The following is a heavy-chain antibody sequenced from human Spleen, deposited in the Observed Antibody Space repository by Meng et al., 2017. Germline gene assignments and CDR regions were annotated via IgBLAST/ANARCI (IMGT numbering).Heavy chain of an antibody. CDR2: IYYSGTT. D-gene: IGHD2-15*01. J-gene: IGHJ4*02. V-gene: IGHV4-39*07. CDR1: GGSISSSNYY. Sequence: GSLRLSCTVSGGSISSSNYYWGWIRQPPGKGLEWIGTIYYSGTTYYNPSLKSRVTISLDTSKNQFSLKLSSVTAADMAVYYCARERRYCTDDSCYNFDYWGQGTLVTVSS. CDR3: ARERRYCTDDSCYNFDY.